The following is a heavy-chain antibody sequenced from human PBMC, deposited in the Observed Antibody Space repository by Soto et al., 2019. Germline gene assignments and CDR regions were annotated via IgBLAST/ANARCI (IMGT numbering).Heavy chain of an antibody. CDR1: GGSFSSGDYY. CDR3: ARIHFGDEPSHYYYGMDV. CDR2: IYYTGST. V-gene: IGHV4-30-4*01. Sequence: TLSLTCTVSGGSFSSGDYYWRWVRQPPGKGLEWIGYIYYTGSTSNNPSLKSRVSISIDTSKTQFSLKLSSVTAADTAVYYCARIHFGDEPSHYYYGMDVWGQGTTVTVSS. D-gene: IGHD4-17*01. J-gene: IGHJ6*02.